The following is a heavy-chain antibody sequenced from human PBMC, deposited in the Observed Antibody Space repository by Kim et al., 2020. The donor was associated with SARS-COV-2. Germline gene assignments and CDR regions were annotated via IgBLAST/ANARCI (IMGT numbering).Heavy chain of an antibody. CDR3: ARDLVVLGMDV. D-gene: IGHD2-2*01. CDR2: ST. Sequence: STYYADSGKGRFTRSRHNSTNTLYLQMNTLRAEDTAVYYCARDLVVLGMDVWGQGTTVTVSS. J-gene: IGHJ6*02. V-gene: IGHV3-53*04.